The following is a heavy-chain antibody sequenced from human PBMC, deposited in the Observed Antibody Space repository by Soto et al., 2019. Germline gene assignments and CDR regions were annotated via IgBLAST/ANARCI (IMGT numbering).Heavy chain of an antibody. J-gene: IGHJ4*02. CDR3: VRDFGYSSSWYPFDY. Sequence: ASVKVSCKASGYTFTNYAIHWVRQAPGHRLEWMGWINAGNGKTKYSQNLQGRVTISRDTSASTASLELRSLRSEDTGVYYCVRDFGYSSSWYPFDYWGQGTLVTVSS. CDR2: INAGNGKT. CDR1: GYTFTNYA. V-gene: IGHV1-3*01. D-gene: IGHD2-2*03.